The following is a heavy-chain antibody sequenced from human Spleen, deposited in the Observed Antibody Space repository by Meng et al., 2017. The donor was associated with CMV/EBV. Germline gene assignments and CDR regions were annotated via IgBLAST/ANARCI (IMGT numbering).Heavy chain of an antibody. D-gene: IGHD6-13*01. V-gene: IGHV4-34*01. CDR3: ARAGSIAAAGTFDY. CDR2: INHSGST. Sequence: AGYGGSFSGYYWSWIRKPPGKGLEWIGEINHSGSTNYNPSLKSRVTISVDTSKNQFSLKLSSVTAADTAVYYCARAGSIAAAGTFDYWGQGTLVTVSS. CDR1: GGSFSGYY. J-gene: IGHJ4*02.